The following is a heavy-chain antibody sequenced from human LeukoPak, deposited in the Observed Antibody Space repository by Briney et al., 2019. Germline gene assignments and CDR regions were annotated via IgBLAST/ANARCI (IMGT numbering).Heavy chain of an antibody. V-gene: IGHV3-11*04. Sequence: PGGSLRLSCAASGFTVSSNYMSWVRQAPGKGLEWVSSISSSGSTIYYADSVKGRFTISRDNAKNSLYPQMNSLRAEDTAVYYCARALLPRRILTAPDYWGQGTLVTVSS. CDR3: ARALLPRRILTAPDY. CDR2: ISSSGSTI. J-gene: IGHJ4*02. D-gene: IGHD3-9*01. CDR1: GFTVSSNY.